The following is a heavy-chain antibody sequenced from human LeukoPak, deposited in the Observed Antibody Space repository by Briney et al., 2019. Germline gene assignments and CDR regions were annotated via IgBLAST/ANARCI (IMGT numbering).Heavy chain of an antibody. J-gene: IGHJ6*02. CDR2: ISYDAGNK. CDR1: GFTFSSYG. CDR3: AKDRGTSSSAYGMDV. V-gene: IGHV3-30*18. Sequence: TGGSLRLSCAASGFTFSSYGMHWVRQAPGKGLEWVAVISYDAGNKYSADSVKGRFTISRDNSQNTLYLQMNSLRAEDTAVYYCAKDRGTSSSAYGMDVWGQGTTVTVSS. D-gene: IGHD6-6*01.